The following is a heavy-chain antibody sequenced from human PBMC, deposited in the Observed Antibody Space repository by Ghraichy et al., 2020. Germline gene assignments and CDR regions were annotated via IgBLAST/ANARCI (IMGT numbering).Heavy chain of an antibody. CDR1: GDSISTYY. D-gene: IGHD6-13*01. V-gene: IGHV4-59*08. CDR3: ERGSFRVTAAVNALDI. J-gene: IGHJ3*02. Sequence: SETLSLTCPVSGDSISTYYWSWIRQPPGKGLEYIGYIYYSENPNYNPSLKSRVTMSLNTSKNQFSLKLSSVTAADTAVYYCERGSFRVTAAVNALDIWGQGTMVTVSS. CDR2: IYYSENP.